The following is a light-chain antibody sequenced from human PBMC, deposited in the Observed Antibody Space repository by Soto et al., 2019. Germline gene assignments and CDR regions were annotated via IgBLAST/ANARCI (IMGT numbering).Light chain of an antibody. CDR2: AAS. Sequence: DIQMTQSPSSLSASVGDRVTITCRASQGISRYLAWYQQKPGKVPKLLIYAASTLQSGVPSRFSGSGSGTDFTFTISRPQPEDGANYYWQKDYSAPQTFGQGTKVEIK. J-gene: IGKJ1*01. CDR1: QGISRY. CDR3: QKDYSAPQT. V-gene: IGKV1-27*01.